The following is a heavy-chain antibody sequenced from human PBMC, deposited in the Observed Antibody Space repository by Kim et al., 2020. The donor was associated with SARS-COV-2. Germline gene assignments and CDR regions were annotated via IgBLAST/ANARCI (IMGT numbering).Heavy chain of an antibody. CDR2: IYPGDSDT. D-gene: IGHD3-10*01. CDR3: ARRYYYGSGSHTPNWFDP. CDR1: GYSFTSYW. Sequence: GESLKISCKGSGYSFTSYWIGWVRQIPGKGLEWMGIIYPGDSDTRYSPSFQGQVTISADKSISTAYLQWSSLKASDTAMYYCARRYYYGSGSHTPNWFDPWGQGTLVTVSS. V-gene: IGHV5-51*01. J-gene: IGHJ5*02.